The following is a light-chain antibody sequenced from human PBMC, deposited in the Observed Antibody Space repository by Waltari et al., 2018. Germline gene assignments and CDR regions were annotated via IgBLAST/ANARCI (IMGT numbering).Light chain of an antibody. J-gene: IGLJ1*01. CDR3: HSLNSVGNGYV. CDR2: EDI. CDR1: AFPTKY. Sequence: SNELTQPPSVSVSPRQTARNTCSVDAFPTKYASWYQQKSGQAPVLVIYEDITRPSGIPERFSGSSSGTVATLTISGAQVEDEADYYCHSLNSVGNGYVFGTGTKFTVL. V-gene: IGLV3-10*01.